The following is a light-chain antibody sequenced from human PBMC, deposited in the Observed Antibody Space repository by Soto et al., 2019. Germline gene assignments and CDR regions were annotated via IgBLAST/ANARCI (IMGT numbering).Light chain of an antibody. CDR2: DVS. Sequence: QSALTQPASVSGSPGQSITISCTGTSSDVGGYNYVSWYQQHPGKAHKLMISDVSNRPSGVSNRFSGSKSGNTASLTISGLQTEDEADYYCSSYTTISTYVFGTGTKVTV. V-gene: IGLV2-14*01. J-gene: IGLJ1*01. CDR3: SSYTTISTYV. CDR1: SSDVGGYNY.